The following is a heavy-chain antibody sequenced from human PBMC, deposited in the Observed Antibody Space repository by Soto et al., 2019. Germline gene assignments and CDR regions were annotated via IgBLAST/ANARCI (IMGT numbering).Heavy chain of an antibody. V-gene: IGHV4-61*01. CDR2: VYYSGST. Sequence: SETLSLTCTVSGGSVSNGNYYWSWIRQPPGKGLEWIGYVYYSGSTNYSPSLKSRVTMSVDTPKNQFSLRLSYVTAADTAVYYCARDSYNWNDYYHDGMDVWGQGTTVTVSS. J-gene: IGHJ6*02. CDR1: GGSVSNGNYY. CDR3: ARDSYNWNDYYHDGMDV. D-gene: IGHD1-1*01.